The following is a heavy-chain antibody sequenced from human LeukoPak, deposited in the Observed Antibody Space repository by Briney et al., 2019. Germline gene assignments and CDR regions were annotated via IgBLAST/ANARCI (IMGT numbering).Heavy chain of an antibody. CDR2: INAYNGNT. D-gene: IGHD3-3*01. Sequence: ASVKVSCKASGYTFTSYGISWVRQAPGQGLEWMGWINAYNGNTNYAQKLQGRVTMTTDTSTSTAYMELRSLRSDDTAVYYCARDGGVDDFWSGYYGPRTENVIEFDYWGQGTLVTVSS. V-gene: IGHV1-18*01. CDR1: GYTFTSYG. CDR3: ARDGGVDDFWSGYYGPRTENVIEFDY. J-gene: IGHJ4*02.